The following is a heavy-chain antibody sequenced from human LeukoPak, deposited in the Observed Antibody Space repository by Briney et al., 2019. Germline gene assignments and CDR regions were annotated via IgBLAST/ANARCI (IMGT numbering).Heavy chain of an antibody. CDR1: GGSISSGDYY. V-gene: IGHV4-30-4*08. CDR2: IYYSGST. J-gene: IGHJ5*02. CDR3: ARGDIVVVPAANGFDP. D-gene: IGHD2-2*01. Sequence: SQTLSLTCTVSGGSISSGDYYWSWIRQPPGKGLEWIGYIYYSGSTYYNPPLKSRVTISVDTSKNQFSLKLSSVTAADTAVYYCARGDIVVVPAANGFDPWGQGTLVTVSS.